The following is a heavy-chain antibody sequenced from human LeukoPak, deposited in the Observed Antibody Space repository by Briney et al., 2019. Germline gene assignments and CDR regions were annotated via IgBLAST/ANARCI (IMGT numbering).Heavy chain of an antibody. CDR3: ARGPIQDSGRYYVGDY. CDR2: INSDGSST. D-gene: IGHD1-26*01. J-gene: IGHJ4*02. CDR1: GFTFSTYW. Sequence: GGSLRLSCAAFGFTFSTYWMHWVRQAPGKGLVWVSRINSDGSSTNYADSVKGRFTISRDNAKNTLYLQMNSLRAEDTAVYYCARGPIQDSGRYYVGDYWGQGTLVTVSS. V-gene: IGHV3-74*01.